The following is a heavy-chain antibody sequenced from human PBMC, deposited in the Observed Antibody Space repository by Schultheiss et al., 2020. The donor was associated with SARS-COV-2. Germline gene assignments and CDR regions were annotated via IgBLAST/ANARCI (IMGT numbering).Heavy chain of an antibody. D-gene: IGHD3-10*01. V-gene: IGHV3-30*12. CDR3: ARESYYGSGSYPFDY. CDR1: GFTFSSYG. J-gene: IGHJ4*02. CDR2: ISYDGSNK. Sequence: GGSLRLSCAASGFTFSSYGMHWVRQAPGKGLEWVAVISYDGSNKYYADSVKGRFTISRDNAKNSLYLQMNSLRAEDTAVYYCARESYYGSGSYPFDYWGQGTLVTVSS.